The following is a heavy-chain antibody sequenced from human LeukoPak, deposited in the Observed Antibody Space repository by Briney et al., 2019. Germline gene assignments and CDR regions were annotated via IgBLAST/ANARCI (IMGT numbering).Heavy chain of an antibody. Sequence: GGSLRLSCAASGFTFSSYAMSWVRQAPGKGLEWVSAISGSGGSTYYADSVKGRFTITRDNSKNTLYLQMNSLRAEDTAVYYCAKDRRCSGGSCYIYDYWGQGTLVTVSS. J-gene: IGHJ4*02. CDR2: ISGSGGST. CDR1: GFTFSSYA. V-gene: IGHV3-23*01. D-gene: IGHD2-15*01. CDR3: AKDRRCSGGSCYIYDY.